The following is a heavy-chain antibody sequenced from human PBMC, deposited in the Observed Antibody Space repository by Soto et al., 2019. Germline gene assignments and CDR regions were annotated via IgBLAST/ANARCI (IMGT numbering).Heavy chain of an antibody. J-gene: IGHJ3*02. CDR1: GGSIRSGGYY. D-gene: IGHD3-16*01. CDR3: ARVGPLKTYDDTDYPPLEAFDI. Sequence: QVLLQESGPGLVKPSQTLSLTCTVSGGSIRSGGYYWTWIRQHPGKGLEWIGYIYNSGSAYYNPSLTRPLSICIDTSKNHFALQLNSVTAPDTAVYYCARVGPLKTYDDTDYPPLEAFDIWGQGTMVTVSS. V-gene: IGHV4-31*01. CDR2: IYNSGSA.